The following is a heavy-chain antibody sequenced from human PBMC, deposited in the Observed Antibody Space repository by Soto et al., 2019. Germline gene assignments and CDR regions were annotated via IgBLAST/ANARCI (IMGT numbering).Heavy chain of an antibody. CDR1: GGSISSGGYY. D-gene: IGHD5-18*01. CDR3: ARVVRLWYHCDY. Sequence: QVQLQESGPGLVKPSQTLSLTCTVSGGSISSGGYYWSWIRQHPGKGLEWIGYISYSGSTYYNPSLKSRVSISVDTSKNQSSLKLSSVTAADTAVYYCARVVRLWYHCDYWVQGTLVTVSS. CDR2: ISYSGST. J-gene: IGHJ4*02. V-gene: IGHV4-31*03.